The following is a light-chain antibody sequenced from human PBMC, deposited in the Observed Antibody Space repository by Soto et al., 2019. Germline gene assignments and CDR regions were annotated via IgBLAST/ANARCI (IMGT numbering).Light chain of an antibody. CDR3: QDYGTSAPWT. CDR1: QTIRGNE. CDR2: RGS. Sequence: EVVLTQSPGTLSLSPGERATLSCRASQTIRGNELAWYQQKPGQAPRLLIYRGSTRATGIPDRFSGRGSGTDFTLTISRLEPEDFAVYYCQDYGTSAPWTFGQGTKVAIK. J-gene: IGKJ1*01. V-gene: IGKV3-20*01.